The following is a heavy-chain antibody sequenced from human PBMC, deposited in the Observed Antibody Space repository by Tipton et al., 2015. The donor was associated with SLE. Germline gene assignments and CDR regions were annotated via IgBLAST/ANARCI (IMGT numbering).Heavy chain of an antibody. CDR2: IYTSGST. J-gene: IGHJ5*02. Sequence: TLSLTCTVSGGSISSYYWSWIRQPAGKGLEWIGRIYTSGSTNYNPSLKSRGTMSVDTSKNQFSLKLSSVTAADTAVYYCAREGRVPPLRFLEWLPRSGWFDPWGQETLVNVSS. D-gene: IGHD3-3*01. CDR1: GGSISSYY. CDR3: AREGRVPPLRFLEWLPRSGWFDP. V-gene: IGHV4-4*07.